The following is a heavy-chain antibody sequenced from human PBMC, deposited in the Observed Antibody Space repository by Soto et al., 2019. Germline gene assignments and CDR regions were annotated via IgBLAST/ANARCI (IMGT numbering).Heavy chain of an antibody. Sequence: PGASVKVSCKASGYIFTSYYIHWVRQAPGQGLEWMGWINPFDGSRMFAQSFQGRVTMTRDTSTSTVYMEVSSLSFEDSAVYYCSRVDPGETSPFDHWGQGTLVTVSS. J-gene: IGHJ4*02. CDR1: GYIFTSYY. CDR3: SRVDPGETSPFDH. D-gene: IGHD3-10*01. CDR2: INPFDGSR. V-gene: IGHV1-46*03.